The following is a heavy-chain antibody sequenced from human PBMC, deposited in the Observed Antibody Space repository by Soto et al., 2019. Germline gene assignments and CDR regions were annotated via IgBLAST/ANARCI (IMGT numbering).Heavy chain of an antibody. Sequence: LETHCLPCTVAGDSITSIGYYWIWIRQPPGKGLERIGSLSYSGSTLDNPSLKSRVTISLDTSRNQFSLKLSSVTAADTALYYSARSHGAYWGQGTLVTVSS. CDR2: LSYSGST. D-gene: IGHD4-17*01. CDR3: ARSHGAY. V-gene: IGHV4-39*01. CDR1: GDSITSIGYY. J-gene: IGHJ4*02.